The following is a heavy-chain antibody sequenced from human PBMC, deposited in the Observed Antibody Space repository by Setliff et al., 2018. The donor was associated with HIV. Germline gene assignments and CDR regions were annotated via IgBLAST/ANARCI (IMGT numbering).Heavy chain of an antibody. V-gene: IGHV3-7*01. J-gene: IGHJ3*02. CDR1: GFTFSSYW. Sequence: PGGSLRLSCAASGFTFSSYWMSWVRQAPGKGLGWVANIKQDGSEKYYVDSVKGRFTISRDNAKNSLYLQMNSLRAEDTAVYYCARHVILWFGDHVSAFDIWGQGTMVTVSS. CDR2: IKQDGSEK. CDR3: ARHVILWFGDHVSAFDI. D-gene: IGHD3-10*01.